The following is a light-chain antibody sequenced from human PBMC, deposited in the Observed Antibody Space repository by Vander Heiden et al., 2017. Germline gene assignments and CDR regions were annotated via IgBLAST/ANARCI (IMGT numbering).Light chain of an antibody. Sequence: QAVLTQPSSLSASPGASASLTCTLRSGINVGTYRNYWYQQKPGSPPQYPLRYKSDSDKQQGSGVPSRFSGSKDASATAGILLIAGLQAEDEDDYYCMIWNSSASVFGGGTKLTVL. J-gene: IGLJ2*01. CDR3: MIWNSSASV. CDR1: SGINVGTYR. CDR2: YKSDSDK. V-gene: IGLV5-45*03.